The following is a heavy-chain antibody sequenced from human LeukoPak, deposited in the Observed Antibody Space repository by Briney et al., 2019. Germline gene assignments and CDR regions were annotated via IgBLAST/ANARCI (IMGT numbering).Heavy chain of an antibody. D-gene: IGHD3-22*01. J-gene: IGHJ4*02. Sequence: ASVKVSCKASGYTFTSYGISWVRQAPGQGLEWMGWISGYNGNTNYAQKLQGRVTMTTDTSTSTAYMELRSLRSDDTAVYYCARDETYYYDSSGYYYVVWGQGTLVTASS. CDR2: ISGYNGNT. V-gene: IGHV1-18*01. CDR3: ARDETYYYDSSGYYYVV. CDR1: GYTFTSYG.